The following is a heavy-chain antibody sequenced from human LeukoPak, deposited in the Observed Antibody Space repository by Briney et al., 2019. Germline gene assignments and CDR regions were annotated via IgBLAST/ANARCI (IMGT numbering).Heavy chain of an antibody. CDR1: GGTFSSYA. V-gene: IGHV1-69*05. D-gene: IGHD2-2*01. J-gene: IGHJ6*03. CDR2: IITIFGTA. CDR3: ARVDCSSTSCYRLAFYYMDV. Sequence: GASVKVSCKASGGTFSSYAISWVRQAPGQGLEWMGGIITIFGTANYAQKFQGRVTITTAESTSTAYMELSSLRSEDTAVYYCARVDCSSTSCYRLAFYYMDVWGKGTTVTVSS.